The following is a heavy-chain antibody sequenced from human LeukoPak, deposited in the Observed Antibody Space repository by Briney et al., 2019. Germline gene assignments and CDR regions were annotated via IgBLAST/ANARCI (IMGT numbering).Heavy chain of an antibody. Sequence: SETLSLTCTVSGGSISSYYWSWIRQPPGKGLEWIGYIYYSGSTNYNPSLKSRVTISVDTSKNQFSLKLSSVTAADTAVYYCARGRVAVAGWSNVAFDIWGQGTMVTVSS. D-gene: IGHD6-19*01. V-gene: IGHV4-59*12. CDR3: ARGRVAVAGWSNVAFDI. J-gene: IGHJ3*02. CDR1: GGSISSYY. CDR2: IYYSGST.